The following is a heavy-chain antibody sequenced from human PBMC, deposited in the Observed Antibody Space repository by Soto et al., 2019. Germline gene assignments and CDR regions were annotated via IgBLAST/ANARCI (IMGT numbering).Heavy chain of an antibody. J-gene: IGHJ4*02. V-gene: IGHV4-59*08. Sequence: QVQLQESGPGLVKPSGTLSLTCTVSGGSISSDYWNWIRQPPGKGLEWIGYIHSGSNTYSASLRSRVTISVETSKNQFSLKLSSVTAADTAVYFCARHDCSRSTDYLGQGTLVTVSP. CDR3: ARHDCSRSTDY. CDR1: GGSISSDY. CDR2: IHSGSN. D-gene: IGHD3-10*02.